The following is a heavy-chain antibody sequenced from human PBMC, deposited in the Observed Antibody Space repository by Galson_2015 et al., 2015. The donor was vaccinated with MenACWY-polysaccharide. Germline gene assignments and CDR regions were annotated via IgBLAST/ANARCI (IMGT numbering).Heavy chain of an antibody. CDR3: AKDRPLRRLTKFYYGMDV. V-gene: IGHV3-30*18. CDR1: GFTFSNFD. Sequence: SLRLSCAASGFTFSNFDFSDYAMHWVRQAPGKGLEWVAVISYDGSNKYYADSVKGRFTIARDNSRNTVYLQMHSLRAEDTAVYYCAKDRPLRRLTKFYYGMDVWGQGTTVTVSS. D-gene: IGHD3-10*02. CDR2: ISYDGSNK. J-gene: IGHJ6*02.